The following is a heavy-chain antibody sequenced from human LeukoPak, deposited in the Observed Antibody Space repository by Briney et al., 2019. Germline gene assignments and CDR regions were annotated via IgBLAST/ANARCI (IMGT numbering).Heavy chain of an antibody. CDR3: AKHWTDWSHPFDP. V-gene: IGHV3-21*01. CDR2: ISSSSSYI. J-gene: IGHJ5*02. CDR1: GFTVSSTF. D-gene: IGHD1-1*01. Sequence: GGSLRLSCAASGFTVSSTFMSWVRQAPGKGLEWVSSISSSSSYIYYADSVKGRFTISRDNAKNSLYLQMNSLRAEDTAVYYCAKHWTDWSHPFDPWGQGTLVTVSS.